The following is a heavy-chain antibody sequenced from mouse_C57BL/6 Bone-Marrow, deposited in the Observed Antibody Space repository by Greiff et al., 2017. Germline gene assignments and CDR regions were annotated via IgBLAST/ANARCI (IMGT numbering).Heavy chain of an antibody. CDR3: AREGYDFDY. V-gene: IGHV1-82*01. Sequence: VQLQQSGPELVKPGASVKISCKASGYAFSSSWMNWVKQRPGKGLEWIGRIYPGDGDTNYNGKFKGKATLTADKSSSTAYMQLSSLTSEDSAVYFCAREGYDFDYWGQGTTLTVSS. D-gene: IGHD2-3*01. CDR2: IYPGDGDT. CDR1: GYAFSSSW. J-gene: IGHJ2*01.